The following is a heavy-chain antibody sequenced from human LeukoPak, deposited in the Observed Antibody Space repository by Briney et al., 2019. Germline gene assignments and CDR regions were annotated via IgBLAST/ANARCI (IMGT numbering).Heavy chain of an antibody. CDR1: GFTFNNYA. CDR2: ISGSGGST. J-gene: IGHJ4*02. Sequence: GGSLRLSCAASGFTFNNYAMSWLRQAPGKGLEWVSAISGSGGSTYYADSVRGRFTISRDNSRNTLYLQMNSLRAEDTAVYYCARDGRNGYEDDYWGQGTLVTVSS. D-gene: IGHD5-12*01. V-gene: IGHV3-23*01. CDR3: ARDGRNGYEDDY.